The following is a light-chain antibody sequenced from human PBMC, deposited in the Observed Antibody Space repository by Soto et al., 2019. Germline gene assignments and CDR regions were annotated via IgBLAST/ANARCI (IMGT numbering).Light chain of an antibody. Sequence: QSALSQPPSVSGAPGQRVTISCTGTSSKIGGGYDVHWYQQLPGNAPKILNSGNNNHPSGVADRISGPRAGASASLANTWFQVEDEADYFCQSYDSSLDGFYVFGTGTKVTVL. CDR1: SSKIGGGYD. CDR2: GNN. CDR3: QSYDSSLDGFYV. V-gene: IGLV1-40*03. J-gene: IGLJ1*01.